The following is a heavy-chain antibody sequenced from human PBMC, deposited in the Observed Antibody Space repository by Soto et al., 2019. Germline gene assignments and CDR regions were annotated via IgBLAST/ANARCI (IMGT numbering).Heavy chain of an antibody. Sequence: QVQLVESGGGVVQPGRSLRLSCAASGFTFSSYAMHWVRQAPGKGLEWVAVISYDGSNKYYADSVKGRFTISRDNSKNTLYLQMKILRAEDTAVYYCARELKGYYYYGMDVWGQGTTVTVSS. CDR1: GFTFSSYA. V-gene: IGHV3-30-3*01. J-gene: IGHJ6*02. CDR2: ISYDGSNK. CDR3: ARELKGYYYYGMDV.